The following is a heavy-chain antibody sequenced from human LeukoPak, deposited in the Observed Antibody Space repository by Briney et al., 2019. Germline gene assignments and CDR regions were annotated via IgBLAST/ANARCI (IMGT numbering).Heavy chain of an antibody. Sequence: GGSLRLSYAASGLTISDYIMNWVRQVPGKGLEWVSSFSGSSSYIYYADSVRGRFTISRDNAKNSLYLQMNSLRAEDTAVYYCARDGVVDSRSFPDFWGQGTLVTVSS. D-gene: IGHD3-10*01. CDR1: GLTISDYI. V-gene: IGHV3-21*01. J-gene: IGHJ4*02. CDR2: FSGSSSYI. CDR3: ARDGVVDSRSFPDF.